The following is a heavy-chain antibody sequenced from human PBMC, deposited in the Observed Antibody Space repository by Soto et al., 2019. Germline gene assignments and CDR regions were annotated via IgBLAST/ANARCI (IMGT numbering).Heavy chain of an antibody. D-gene: IGHD3-10*01. CDR2: ISSSSSTI. CDR1: GYTFSTYS. J-gene: IGHJ4*02. V-gene: IGHV3-48*01. Sequence: EVQLVESGGGSVQPGGSLRLSCAASGYTFSTYSMNWVRQAPGKGLEWVSYISSSSSTIYYADSVKGRFTISRDNAKNSMYLQMNSLRAEDTAVYYCARARNTGIGFALEYWGQGTLVTVSS. CDR3: ARARNTGIGFALEY.